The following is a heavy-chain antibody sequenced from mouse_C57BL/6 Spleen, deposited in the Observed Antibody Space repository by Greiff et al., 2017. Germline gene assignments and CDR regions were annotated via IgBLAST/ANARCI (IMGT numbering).Heavy chain of an antibody. J-gene: IGHJ4*01. D-gene: IGHD2-4*01. CDR3: ARSYDYGGAMDY. Sequence: EVQLQQSGPELVKPGASVKISCKASGYTFTDYYMNWVKQSHGKSLEWIGDINPNNGGTSYNQKFKGKATLTVDKSSSTAYMELRSLTSEDSAVYYCARSYDYGGAMDYWGQGTSVTVSS. CDR1: GYTFTDYY. V-gene: IGHV1-26*01. CDR2: INPNNGGT.